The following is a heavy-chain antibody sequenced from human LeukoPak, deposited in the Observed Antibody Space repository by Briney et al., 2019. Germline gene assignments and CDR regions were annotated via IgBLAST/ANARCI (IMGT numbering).Heavy chain of an antibody. V-gene: IGHV3-48*01. D-gene: IGHD1-20*01. CDR2: ISSSSSTI. Sequence: GGSLRLSCAASGFTFSSYSMNWVRQAPGKGLEWVSYISSSSSTIYYADSVKGRFTISRDNAKNSLYLQMNSLRAEDTAVYCCARDEYNWNDGGYFDYWGQGTLVTVSS. CDR3: ARDEYNWNDGGYFDY. CDR1: GFTFSSYS. J-gene: IGHJ4*02.